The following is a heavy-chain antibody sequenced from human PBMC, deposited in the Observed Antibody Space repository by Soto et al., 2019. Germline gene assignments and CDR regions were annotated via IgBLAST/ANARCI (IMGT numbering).Heavy chain of an antibody. CDR1: GCSVASDSAA. J-gene: IGHJ5*02. CDR2: AYYRSKWFH. Sequence: PSHTLSLPCVISGCSVASDSAAWNWIRQSPSRGLEWLGRAYYRSKWFHDYAVSVKSRIIINADTSKNQFSLQLTSVTPEDTAIYYCVRAPPVIGANWFDPWGQGTLVTVSS. V-gene: IGHV6-1*01. D-gene: IGHD1-26*01. CDR3: VRAPPVIGANWFDP.